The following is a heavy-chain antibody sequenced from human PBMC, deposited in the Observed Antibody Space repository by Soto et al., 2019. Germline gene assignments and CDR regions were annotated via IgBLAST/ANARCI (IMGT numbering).Heavy chain of an antibody. CDR2: VIPILGIA. CDR1: GGTFSSYI. CDR3: ARFPQTAIVGAADFDY. D-gene: IGHD1-26*01. V-gene: IGHV1-69*02. Sequence: QVQLVQSGAEVKKPGSSVKVSCKASGGTFSSYIISWVRQAPGQGLEWMGRVIPILGIANYAQKFQGRVTITADKSTRTAYMELSSLRSEDTAVYYCARFPQTAIVGAADFDYWGQGTLVTVSS. J-gene: IGHJ4*02.